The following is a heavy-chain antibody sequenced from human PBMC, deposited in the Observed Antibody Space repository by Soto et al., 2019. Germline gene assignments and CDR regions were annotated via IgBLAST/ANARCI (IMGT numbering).Heavy chain of an antibody. CDR2: ISGDGTTV. J-gene: IGHJ6*02. V-gene: IGHV3-48*04. CDR1: GFTFSSYS. Sequence: GGSLRLSCAASGFTFSSYSMDWVRQAPGKGLEWVSYISGDGTTVHYIDSVKGRFTISRDNAKNSLYLQINSLRAEDSAVYYCARDRYYYGMDVWGQGTTVTVSS. D-gene: IGHD3-9*01. CDR3: ARDRYYYGMDV.